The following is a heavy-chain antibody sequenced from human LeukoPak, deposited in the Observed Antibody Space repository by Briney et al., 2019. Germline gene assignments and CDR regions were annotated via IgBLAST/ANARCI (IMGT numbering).Heavy chain of an antibody. CDR3: ARDRYCSSTSCYRGNWFDP. CDR2: IIPIFGTA. CDR1: GGTFSSYA. Sequence: SVKVSCKASGGTFSSYAISWVRQAPGQGLEWMGGIIPIFGTANYAQKFQGRVTITTDESTSTAYMELSSLRSEDTAVYYCARDRYCSSTSCYRGNWFDPWGQGTLVTVSS. J-gene: IGHJ5*02. D-gene: IGHD2-2*02. V-gene: IGHV1-69*05.